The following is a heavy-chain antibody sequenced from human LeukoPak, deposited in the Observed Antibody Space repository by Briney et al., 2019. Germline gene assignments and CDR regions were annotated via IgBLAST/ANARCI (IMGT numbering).Heavy chain of an antibody. CDR1: GFTFSSYA. V-gene: IGHV3-23*01. Sequence: QAGGSLRLSCAASGFTFSSYAMSWVRQAPGKGLEWVSAISGSGGSTYYADSVKGRFTISRDNSKNTLYLQMNSLRAEDTAVYYCAKAAMATLHGDLYYFDYWGQGTLVTVSS. J-gene: IGHJ4*02. CDR3: AKAAMATLHGDLYYFDY. CDR2: ISGSGGST. D-gene: IGHD5-24*01.